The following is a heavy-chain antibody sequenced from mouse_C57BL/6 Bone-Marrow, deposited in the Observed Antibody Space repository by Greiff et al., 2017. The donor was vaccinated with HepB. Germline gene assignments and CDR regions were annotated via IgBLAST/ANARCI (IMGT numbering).Heavy chain of an antibody. CDR2: CYPGSGSI. D-gene: IGHD2-1*01. CDR1: GYTFTEYT. Sequence: QVQLQQSGAELVKPGASVKLSCKASGYTFTEYTIHWVKQRSGQGLEWIGWCYPGSGSIKYNEKFKDKATLTADQSSSTVYMELSRLTSEDSAVYFCARHEIYYGNYDYWGQGTTLTVSS. CDR3: ARHEIYYGNYDY. V-gene: IGHV1-62-2*01. J-gene: IGHJ2*01.